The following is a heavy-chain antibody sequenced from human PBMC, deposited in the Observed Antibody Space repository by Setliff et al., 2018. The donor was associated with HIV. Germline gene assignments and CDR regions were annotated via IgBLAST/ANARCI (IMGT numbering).Heavy chain of an antibody. J-gene: IGHJ4*02. CDR1: GGSLSSYY. Sequence: SETLSLTCDGYGGSLSSYYWTWIRQAPGKGLEWIGEINPSGSPDYNPSLKSQVTISVDTSRKQSSLKLKSVTVADTAVYFCARGGGPTTAYYDWGQGTLVTVSS. D-gene: IGHD1-26*01. CDR2: INPSGSP. CDR3: ARGGGPTTAYYD. V-gene: IGHV4-34*01.